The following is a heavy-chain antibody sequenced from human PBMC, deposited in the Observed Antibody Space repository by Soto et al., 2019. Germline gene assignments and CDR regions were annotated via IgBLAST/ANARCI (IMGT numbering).Heavy chain of an antibody. CDR2: IVPLFRTT. D-gene: IGHD6-13*01. V-gene: IGHV1-69*06. CDR3: ARGGYSSTWSNLLDRSGLDF. Sequence: QVQLVQSGAEAKKPGSSVKVSCKTSGGTFSSYAISWVRQAPGQGLEWMGGIVPLFRTTNYAQKFQGRVTITADKYTYTVYMELSGLRSGDTVVYYCARGGYSSTWSNLLDRSGLDFWGQGTTVTVSS. CDR1: GGTFSSYA. J-gene: IGHJ6*02.